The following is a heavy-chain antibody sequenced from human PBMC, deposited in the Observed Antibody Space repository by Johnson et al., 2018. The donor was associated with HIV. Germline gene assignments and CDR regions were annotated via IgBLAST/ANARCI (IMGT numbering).Heavy chain of an antibody. Sequence: VQLVESGRGLVQPGGSLRLSCAASGFTFSSYAMSWVRQAPGKGLEWVSAISGSGGSTYYADSVKGRFTISRDNSKNTLYLHMNSLRAEDTAVYYCARDQSNGWNRGAFDIWGQGTVVTVSS. CDR2: ISGSGGST. J-gene: IGHJ3*02. CDR3: ARDQSNGWNRGAFDI. CDR1: GFTFSSYA. D-gene: IGHD6-19*01. V-gene: IGHV3-23*04.